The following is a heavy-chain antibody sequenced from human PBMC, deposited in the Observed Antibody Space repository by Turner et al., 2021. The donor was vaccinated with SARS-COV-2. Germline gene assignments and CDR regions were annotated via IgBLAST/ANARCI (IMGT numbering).Heavy chain of an antibody. J-gene: IGHJ4*02. CDR1: GFTFSSYG. CDR2: IWYDGSNK. D-gene: IGHD5-12*01. Sequence: QVQLVESGGGVVQPGRSRRLSCAASGFTFSSYGMHWVRQAPGKGLEWVAVIWYDGSNKYYADSVKGRFTISRDNSKNTLYLQMNSLRAEDTAVYYCARDGGYSGYAYFDYWGQGTLVTVSS. V-gene: IGHV3-33*01. CDR3: ARDGGYSGYAYFDY.